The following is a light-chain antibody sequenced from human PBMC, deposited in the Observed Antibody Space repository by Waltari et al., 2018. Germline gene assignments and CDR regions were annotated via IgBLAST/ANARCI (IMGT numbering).Light chain of an antibody. J-gene: IGKJ2*01. CDR1: QSVGSNY. V-gene: IGKV3-20*01. CDR3: QHYGTSRT. CDR2: EAS. Sequence: EIVLTQSPGTLSLSLGERATLSCRASQSVGSNYVAWYQQKPGQAPRLLIYEASSRASGIPDRFSGDGSGTDFTLTISRLEPEDFAVYYCQHYGTSRTFGQGTKLEIK.